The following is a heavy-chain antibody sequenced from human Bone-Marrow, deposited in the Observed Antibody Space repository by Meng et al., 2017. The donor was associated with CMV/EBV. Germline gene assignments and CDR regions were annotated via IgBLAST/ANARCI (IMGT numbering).Heavy chain of an antibody. D-gene: IGHD3-16*01. J-gene: IGHJ4*02. V-gene: IGHV1-69*01. CDR3: ASPAGGRGMITFGGVEFDY. CDR1: GGTFSSYA. CDR2: IIPIFGTA. Sequence: SGGTFSSYAISWVRQAPGQGLEWMGGIIPIFGTANYAQKFQGRVTITADESTSTAYMELSSLRSEDTAVYYCASPAGGRGMITFGGVEFDYWGQGTLVTV.